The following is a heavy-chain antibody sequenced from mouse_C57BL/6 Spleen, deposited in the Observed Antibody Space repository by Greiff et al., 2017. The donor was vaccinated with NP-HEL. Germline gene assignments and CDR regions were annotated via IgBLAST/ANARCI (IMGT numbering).Heavy chain of an antibody. J-gene: IGHJ1*03. D-gene: IGHD1-1*01. V-gene: IGHV1-81*01. CDR3: ARGGYYYGSSHWYFDV. CDR1: GYTFTSYG. Sequence: QVQLQQSGAELARPGASVKLSCKASGYTFTSYGISWVKQRTGQGLEWIGEIYPRSGNTYYNEKFKGKATLTADKYYSKAYMELRSLTSEDSAVYFCARGGYYYGSSHWYFDVWGTGTTVTVSS. CDR2: IYPRSGNT.